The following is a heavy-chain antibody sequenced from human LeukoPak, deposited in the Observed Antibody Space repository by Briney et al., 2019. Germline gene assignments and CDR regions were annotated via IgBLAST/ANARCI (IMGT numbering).Heavy chain of an antibody. CDR2: IYHSGST. V-gene: IGHV4-30-2*01. Sequence: SETLSLTCAVSGGSISSGGYSWSWIRQPPGKGLEWIGYIYHSGSTYYNPSLKSRVTISVDRSKNQFSLKLSSVTAADTAVYYCARDEYDSSGYMGFDYWGQGTLVTVSS. D-gene: IGHD3-22*01. CDR1: GGSISSGGYS. CDR3: ARDEYDSSGYMGFDY. J-gene: IGHJ4*02.